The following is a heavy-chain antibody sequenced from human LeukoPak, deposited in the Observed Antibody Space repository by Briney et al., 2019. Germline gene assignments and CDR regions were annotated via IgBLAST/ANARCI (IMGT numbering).Heavy chain of an antibody. D-gene: IGHD2-15*01. V-gene: IGHV4-61*02. CDR2: IYTSGST. Sequence: PSQTLSLTCTVSGGSISSGSYYWTWIRQPAGKGLEWIGRIYTSGSTNYNLSLNSRVTISLDTSKNQFSLKLSSVTAADTAVYYCARDSPTAYCSGGSCYFDYWGQGTLVTVSS. CDR1: GGSISSGSYY. CDR3: ARDSPTAYCSGGSCYFDY. J-gene: IGHJ4*02.